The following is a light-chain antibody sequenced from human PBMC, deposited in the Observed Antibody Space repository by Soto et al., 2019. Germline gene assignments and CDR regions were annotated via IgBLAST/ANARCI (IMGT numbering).Light chain of an antibody. CDR1: QGIRND. CDR2: AAS. CDR3: LQDYNYPRT. V-gene: IGKV1-6*01. Sequence: AIQMTHSPSSLSASVRDRVTITCRASQGIRNDLGWYQQKPGKAPKLLIYAASTLQSGVPSRFSGRGSGTDFTLTISSLQPEDFATYYCLQDYNYPRTFGQGTKVAIK. J-gene: IGKJ1*01.